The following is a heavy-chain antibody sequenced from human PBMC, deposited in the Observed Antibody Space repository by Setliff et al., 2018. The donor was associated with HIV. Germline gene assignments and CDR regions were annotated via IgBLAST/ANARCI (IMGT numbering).Heavy chain of an antibody. CDR2: IYSGGGT. V-gene: IGHV3-53*01. D-gene: IGHD3-16*02. Sequence: GGSLRLSCAASEFTVSTNYMTWVRQAPGKGLERVSVIYSGGGTDYADFVKGRFIISRDNSKNMLYLQMNGLRAEDTAVYYCARGRYDYVWGSHREYYYYYIDVWGKGTTVTVSS. J-gene: IGHJ6*03. CDR3: ARGRYDYVWGSHREYYYYYIDV. CDR1: EFTVSTNY.